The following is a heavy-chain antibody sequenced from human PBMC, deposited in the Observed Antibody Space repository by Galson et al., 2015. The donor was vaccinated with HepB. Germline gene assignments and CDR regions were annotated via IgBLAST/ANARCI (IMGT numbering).Heavy chain of an antibody. CDR2: FDPEDGET. V-gene: IGHV1-24*01. CDR3: ATDGVWSGYYPRNSEYGMDV. CDR1: GYTLTELS. J-gene: IGHJ6*02. D-gene: IGHD3-3*01. Sequence: SVKVSCKVSGYTLTELSMHWVRQAPGKGLEWMGGFDPEDGETIYAQKFQGRVTMTEDTSTDTAYMELSSLRSEDTAVYYCATDGVWSGYYPRNSEYGMDVWGQGTTVTVSS.